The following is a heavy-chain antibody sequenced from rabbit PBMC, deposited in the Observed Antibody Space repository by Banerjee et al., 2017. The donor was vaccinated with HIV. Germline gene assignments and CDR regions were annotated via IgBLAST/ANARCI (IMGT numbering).Heavy chain of an antibody. CDR2: IYPDYANT. D-gene: IGHD4-2*01. J-gene: IGHJ6*01. CDR3: AINYAADTACDL. CDR1: GIDFSGFG. Sequence: QEQLVESGGGLVTLGASLTLTCKASGIDFSGFGISWVRQAPGKGLEWIANIYPDYANTDYASWVNGRFTISLDNAQNTVFLQMTSLTAADTATYFCAINYAADTACDLWGQGTLVTVS. V-gene: IGHV1S47*01.